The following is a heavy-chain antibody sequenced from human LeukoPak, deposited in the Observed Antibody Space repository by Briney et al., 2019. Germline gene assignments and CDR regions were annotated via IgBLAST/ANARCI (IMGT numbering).Heavy chain of an antibody. CDR3: AKDAQRGFDYSNSLDK. V-gene: IGHV3-33*06. CDR1: GFTFSHYG. CDR2: IWSDGTNR. D-gene: IGHD4-11*01. Sequence: GRSLRLSCATSGFTFSHYGMHWVRQAPGKGLEGVAVIWSDGTNRYHGDPVKGRFTIPRDNFQRTVYLQMDSLRAEDTAVYYCAKDAQRGFDYSNSLDKWGQGTLVTVSS. J-gene: IGHJ4*02.